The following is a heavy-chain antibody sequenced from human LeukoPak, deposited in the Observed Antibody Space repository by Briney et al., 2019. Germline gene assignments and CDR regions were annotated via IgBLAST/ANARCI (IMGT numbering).Heavy chain of an antibody. Sequence: ASVKVSFKASGYTFTSYYMHWVRQAPGQGLEWMGWISAYNGNTNYAQKLQGRVTMTTDTSTSTAYMELRSLRSGDTAVYYCASTELDYYYYGMDVWGQGTTVTVSS. J-gene: IGHJ6*02. CDR2: ISAYNGNT. CDR3: ASTELDYYYYGMDV. D-gene: IGHD6-6*01. V-gene: IGHV1-18*04. CDR1: GYTFTSYY.